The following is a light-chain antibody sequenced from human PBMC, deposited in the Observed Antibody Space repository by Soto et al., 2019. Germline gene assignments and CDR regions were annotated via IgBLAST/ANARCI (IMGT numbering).Light chain of an antibody. CDR3: QQYGDSPLT. Sequence: EIVLTQSPGTLSLSPGERATLSCRASQSVSSDYLAWYQQKPGQAPRLLIYGASSRDTCIPDRFSGSGSGTDFTLTISRLEPEDFALYYCQQYGDSPLTFGGGTKVEIK. J-gene: IGKJ4*01. CDR1: QSVSSDY. V-gene: IGKV3-20*01. CDR2: GAS.